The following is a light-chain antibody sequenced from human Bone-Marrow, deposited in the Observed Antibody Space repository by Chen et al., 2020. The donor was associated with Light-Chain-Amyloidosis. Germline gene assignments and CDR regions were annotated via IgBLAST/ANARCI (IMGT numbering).Light chain of an antibody. CDR1: SSTIGNNY. CDR2: NNS. V-gene: IGLV1-47*01. CDR3: AAWDDSLSIWV. J-gene: IGLJ3*02. Sequence: QSVLTPPPSASGPPGQRVIISCSGSSSTIGNNYVYWYQQLPGTAPKLLIYNNSQRPSGVPDRIAGSQSGTSASLAISVLRSEDESDYDCAAWDDSLSIWVFGGGNNVTFL.